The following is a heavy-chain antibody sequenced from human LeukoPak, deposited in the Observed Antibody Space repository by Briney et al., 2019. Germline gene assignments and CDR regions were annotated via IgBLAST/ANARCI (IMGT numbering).Heavy chain of an antibody. Sequence: GGSLRLSCAASGFTFSNYWMSWVRQAPGKGLEWVANIKQDGSEKCYVDSVRGRFTISRDNAKNSLYLQMNSLRAEDTAVYYCARDRWELLSNSYHYCGLDVWGQGTTVTVSS. J-gene: IGHJ6*02. CDR2: IKQDGSEK. V-gene: IGHV3-7*01. CDR1: GFTFSNYW. D-gene: IGHD2-15*01. CDR3: ARDRWELLSNSYHYCGLDV.